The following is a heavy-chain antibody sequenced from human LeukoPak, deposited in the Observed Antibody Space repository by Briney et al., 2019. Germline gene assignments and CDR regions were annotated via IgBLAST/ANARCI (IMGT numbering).Heavy chain of an antibody. D-gene: IGHD3-10*01. CDR3: TRDLWFGDGYYGLDV. CDR1: GFTSGDYA. J-gene: IGHJ6*02. Sequence: PGGSLRLSCTASGFTSGDYAMNWVRQAPGKGLEWVGFIRSKASGGTTEYAASVKGSFTISRDDSKSIAYLQMNSLNTEDTAVYYCTRDLWFGDGYYGLDVWGQGTTVTVSS. CDR2: IRSKASGGTT. V-gene: IGHV3-49*04.